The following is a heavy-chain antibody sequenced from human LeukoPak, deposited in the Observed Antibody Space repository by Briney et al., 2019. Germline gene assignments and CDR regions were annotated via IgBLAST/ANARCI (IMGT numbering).Heavy chain of an antibody. CDR3: SSTNAVWVVGGRGVYFGG. D-gene: IGHD3-10*01. CDR2: ISYGGSNK. Sequence: GGSLTLSCAASGFTFSNYAMHWVRQAPAKGLDWVAGISYGGSNKYYADSVKGRFTISRDNSNNTLYLQMNSLRADDTAVYYCSSTNAVWVVGGRGVYFGGWGTGATVTVS. V-gene: IGHV3-30*04. CDR1: GFTFSNYA. J-gene: IGHJ6*03.